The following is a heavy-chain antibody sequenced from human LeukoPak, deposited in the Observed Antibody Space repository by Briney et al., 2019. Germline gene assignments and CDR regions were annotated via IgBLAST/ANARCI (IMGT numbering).Heavy chain of an antibody. J-gene: IGHJ3*02. CDR3: ARSGYDSSGSRAFDI. CDR1: RYTFTHYY. D-gene: IGHD3-22*01. CDR2: INPTSGST. V-gene: IGHV1-46*01. Sequence: ASVNVSCKASRYTFTHYYMHGVRQAPGQGLEWMGRINPTSGSTSYPHKFQDRVTMTRDTSTSTVYMELSSMRSEDTAVYYCARSGYDSSGSRAFDIWGQGTMVTVSS.